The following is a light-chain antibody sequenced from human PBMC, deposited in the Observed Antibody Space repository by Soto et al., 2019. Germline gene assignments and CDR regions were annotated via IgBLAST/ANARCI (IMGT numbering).Light chain of an antibody. V-gene: IGKV1-5*03. CDR3: QQSYSTPT. CDR2: KAS. J-gene: IGKJ1*01. CDR1: QSITAL. Sequence: DIQITQSPSTPSASVPHRASTNFWASQSITALLALYQQKPGKAPRLLIYKASTLEIGVPSRFSGSGSGTDFTLTISSLKPEDFATYYCQQSYSTPTFGQWTKVDLK.